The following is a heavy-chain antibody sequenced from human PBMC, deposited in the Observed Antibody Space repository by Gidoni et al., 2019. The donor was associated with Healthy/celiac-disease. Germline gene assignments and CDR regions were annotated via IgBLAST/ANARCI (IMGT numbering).Heavy chain of an antibody. CDR2: INAGNCNT. CDR3: ARERKTGSIDP. CDR1: GYTLTSYA. V-gene: IGHV1-3*01. Sequence: QVQLVQSGAEVQKPGASVKDSCKASGYTLTSYAMHWVRQAPGQRLRWMGWINAGNCNTKYSQKFQGRFTITRDTSAGTAYMELSSLSSEDTAVYYCARERKTGSIDPWGQGTLVTVSS. D-gene: IGHD3-9*01. J-gene: IGHJ5*02.